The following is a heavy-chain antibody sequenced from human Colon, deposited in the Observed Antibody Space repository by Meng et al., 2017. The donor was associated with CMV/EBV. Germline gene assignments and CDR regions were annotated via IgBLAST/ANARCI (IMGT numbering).Heavy chain of an antibody. CDR2: INPKSVDT. D-gene: IGHD5-18*01. CDR3: ARGVVGGYNFGYPVAYYYDY. J-gene: IGHJ4*02. CDR1: GYTFTGYY. Sequence: QGRPLQTGAEVKKPWASVKVSCKASGYTFTGYYIHWVRQAPGQGLEWIGWINPKSVDTKYAQKFQGRVIMTRDTSIDTAYMELSSLRSDDTAVYYCARGVVGGYNFGYPVAYYYDYWGQGTLVTVSS. V-gene: IGHV1-2*02.